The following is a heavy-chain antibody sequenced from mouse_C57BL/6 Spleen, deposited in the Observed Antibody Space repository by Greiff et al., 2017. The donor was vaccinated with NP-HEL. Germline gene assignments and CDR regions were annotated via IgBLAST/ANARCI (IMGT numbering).Heavy chain of an antibody. CDR1: GYSITSGYY. CDR3: ARRGGSSYGWYFDV. CDR2: ISYDGSN. J-gene: IGHJ1*03. Sequence: EVQLVESGPGLVKPSQSLSLTCSVTGYSITSGYYWNWIRQFPGNKLEWMGYISYDGSNNYNPSLKNRISITRDTSKNQFFLKLNSVTTEDTATYYCARRGGSSYGWYFDVWGTGTTVTVSS. D-gene: IGHD1-1*01. V-gene: IGHV3-6*01.